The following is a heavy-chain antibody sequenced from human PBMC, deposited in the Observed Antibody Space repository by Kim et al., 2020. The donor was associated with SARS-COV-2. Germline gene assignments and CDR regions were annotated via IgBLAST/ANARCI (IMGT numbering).Heavy chain of an antibody. D-gene: IGHD3-16*01. CDR3: AKSPGWVQAFDI. V-gene: IGHV3-9*01. Sequence: IAYRDSVKGRFTISRDNAKNSLYLQMNSLGAEDTALYYCAKSPGWVQAFDIWGQGTMATVSS. CDR2: I. J-gene: IGHJ3*02.